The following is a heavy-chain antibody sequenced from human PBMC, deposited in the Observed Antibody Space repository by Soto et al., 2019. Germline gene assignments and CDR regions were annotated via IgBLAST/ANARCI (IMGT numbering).Heavy chain of an antibody. Sequence: EVQLVESGGGLVQPGRSLRLSCAASGFSFEDYAMHWVRQAPGKGLEWVSGIAWNSDIIGYADSVKRRFTISRDNGNNSLYPQMNSLRPEDTALYYCATDNYGSAIYGMDVWGQGTTVTVSS. D-gene: IGHD3-10*01. CDR3: ATDNYGSAIYGMDV. CDR2: IAWNSDII. J-gene: IGHJ6*02. CDR1: GFSFEDYA. V-gene: IGHV3-9*01.